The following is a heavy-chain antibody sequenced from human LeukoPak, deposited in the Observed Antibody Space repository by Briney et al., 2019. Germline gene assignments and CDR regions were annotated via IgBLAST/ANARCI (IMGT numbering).Heavy chain of an antibody. Sequence: GGSLRLSCAASGFTFSSYAMSWARQAPGKGLEWVSAISGSGGSTYYADSVKGRFTISRDNSKNTLYLQMNSLRAEDTAVYYCAKDPGYCSGGSCYWFDPWGQGTLVTVSS. CDR1: GFTFSSYA. CDR2: ISGSGGST. J-gene: IGHJ5*02. V-gene: IGHV3-23*01. CDR3: AKDPGYCSGGSCYWFDP. D-gene: IGHD2-15*01.